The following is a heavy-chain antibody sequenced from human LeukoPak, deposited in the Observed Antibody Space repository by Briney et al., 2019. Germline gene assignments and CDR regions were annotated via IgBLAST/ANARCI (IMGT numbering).Heavy chain of an antibody. D-gene: IGHD3-3*01. CDR2: IYYSGTT. CDR3: ARDRSFWSWFDP. Sequence: SDTLSLTCTVSGGSINNYYWSWIRQPPGKGLEWIGCIYYSGTTNYNPSLKSRVTISLDTSKNQFSLKLSSVTAADTAVYYCARDRSFWSWFDPWGQGALVTVSS. J-gene: IGHJ5*02. CDR1: GGSINNYY. V-gene: IGHV4-59*01.